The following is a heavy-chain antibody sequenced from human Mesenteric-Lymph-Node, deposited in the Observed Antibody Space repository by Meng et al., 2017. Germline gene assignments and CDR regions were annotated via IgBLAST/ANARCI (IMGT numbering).Heavy chain of an antibody. CDR1: GYTFIGYY. J-gene: IGHJ3*02. CDR2: INPNSGGT. CDR3: AKTLLWFGELLPTDAFDI. D-gene: IGHD3-10*01. V-gene: IGHV1-2*06. Sequence: ASVKVSCKASGYTFIGYYMHWVRQAPGQGLEWMGRINPNSGGTNYAQKFQGRVTMTRDTSISTAYMDLSSLRSDDTAMYYCAKTLLWFGELLPTDAFDIWGQGTMVTVSS.